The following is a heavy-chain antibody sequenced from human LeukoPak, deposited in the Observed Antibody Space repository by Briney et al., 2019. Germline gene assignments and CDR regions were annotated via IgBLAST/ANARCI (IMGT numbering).Heavy chain of an antibody. D-gene: IGHD3-22*01. CDR3: ARRSSYYYDSPENS. V-gene: IGHV5-51*01. J-gene: IGHJ4*02. CDR2: IYPGDSDT. CDR1: GYSFTKYW. Sequence: PGESLKISCKGSGYSFTKYWIGWVRQMPGKGLEWMGIIYPGDSDTRYSPSFQGHVTISADKSTSTAYLQWSSLKASDTATYYCARRSSYYYDSPENSWGQGTLVTVSS.